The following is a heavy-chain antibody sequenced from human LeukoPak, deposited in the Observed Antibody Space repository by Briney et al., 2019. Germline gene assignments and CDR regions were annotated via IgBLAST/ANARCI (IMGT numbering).Heavy chain of an antibody. Sequence: ASVKVSCKASGYTFTGYYMHWVRQAPGKGLEWMGGFDPEDGETIYAQKFQGRVTITADESTSTAYMELSSLRSEDTAVYYCARDSGDSSGYLDYWGQGTLVTVSS. V-gene: IGHV1-24*01. CDR2: FDPEDGET. CDR1: GYTFTGYY. D-gene: IGHD3-22*01. J-gene: IGHJ4*02. CDR3: ARDSGDSSGYLDY.